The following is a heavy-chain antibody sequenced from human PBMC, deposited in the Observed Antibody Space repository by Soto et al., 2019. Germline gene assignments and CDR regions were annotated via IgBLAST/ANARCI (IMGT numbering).Heavy chain of an antibody. CDR2: ILHSGSA. Sequence: QVQLQESGPGLAKPSGTLSLTCAVSGASISSTNWWNRVRQAPGKGPEWIGEILHSGSANYNPSLKSRVTISVDESRNQFSLRLTSVTAADTAVYYCARVLQGCSGTSCYLDIWGQGTMVTASA. V-gene: IGHV4-4*02. J-gene: IGHJ3*02. CDR1: GASISSTNW. CDR3: ARVLQGCSGTSCYLDI. D-gene: IGHD2-2*01.